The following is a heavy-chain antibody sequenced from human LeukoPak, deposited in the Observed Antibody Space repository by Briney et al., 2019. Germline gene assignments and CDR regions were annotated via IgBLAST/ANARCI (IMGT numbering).Heavy chain of an antibody. J-gene: IGHJ4*02. V-gene: IGHV3-23*01. CDR3: AKDREILRN. Sequence: GGSLRLSCAASGFTFSSNAMSWVRQAPGKGLEWVSAISGSGGSTYYADSVKDRFTISRDNSKNTLYLQMNSLRAEDTAVYYGAKDREILRNWGQGTLVTVSS. CDR1: GFTFSSNA. CDR2: ISGSGGST. D-gene: IGHD1-26*01.